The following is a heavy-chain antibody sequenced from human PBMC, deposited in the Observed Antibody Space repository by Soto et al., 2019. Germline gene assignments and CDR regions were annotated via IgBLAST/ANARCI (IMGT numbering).Heavy chain of an antibody. D-gene: IGHD2-8*01. Sequence: ASVKVSCKASGYTFTRYGISWVRQAPEQGLEWMGWISGYNGDTKYAQKFQGRVTMTVDTSTTTAYMELRSLTSDDRAVYYCAKNGQPPYYYYGMDVWGQGTTVTVSS. CDR2: ISGYNGDT. V-gene: IGHV1-18*01. CDR3: AKNGQPPYYYYGMDV. CDR1: GYTFTRYG. J-gene: IGHJ6*02.